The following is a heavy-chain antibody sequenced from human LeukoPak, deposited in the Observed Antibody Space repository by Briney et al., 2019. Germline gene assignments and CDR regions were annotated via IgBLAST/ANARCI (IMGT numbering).Heavy chain of an antibody. D-gene: IGHD3-10*01. CDR3: ARSLWFGEFYFDY. J-gene: IGHJ4*02. Sequence: PSETLSLTCAVSGYSISSGYYWGWIRQPPGKGLEWIGSIYHSGSTYYNPSLKSRVTISVDTSENQFSLKLSSVTAADTAVYYCARSLWFGEFYFDYWGQGTLVTVSS. V-gene: IGHV4-38-2*01. CDR1: GYSISSGYY. CDR2: IYHSGST.